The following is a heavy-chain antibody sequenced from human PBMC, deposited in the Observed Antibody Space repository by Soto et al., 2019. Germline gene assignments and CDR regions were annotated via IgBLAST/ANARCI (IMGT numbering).Heavy chain of an antibody. CDR2: IIPIFGTA. D-gene: IGHD2-15*01. Sequence: QVQLVQSGAEVKKPGSSVKVSCKASGGTFSSYAISWVRQAPGQGLEWMGGIIPIFGTANYAQKFQGRVTITADESTSTAYMELSSLRSEDTAVYYCERGAAVVAATPWGFDYWGQGTLVTVSS. CDR1: GGTFSSYA. CDR3: ERGAAVVAATPWGFDY. J-gene: IGHJ4*02. V-gene: IGHV1-69*01.